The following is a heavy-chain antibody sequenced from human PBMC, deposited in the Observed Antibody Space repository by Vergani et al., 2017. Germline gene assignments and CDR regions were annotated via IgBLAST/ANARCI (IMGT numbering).Heavy chain of an antibody. Sequence: EVQLVQSGAEVKKPGESLKISCQISGYSFTNYWIGWVRQMPGKGLEWMGIIHPADSDTRYSPSFQGQVTISVDTSISTAYLQRSSLRASDSAMYYCASLYGRDSSESKDFDYWGQGTLVTVSS. CDR3: ASLYGRDSSESKDFDY. CDR2: IHPADSDT. CDR1: GYSFTNYW. J-gene: IGHJ4*02. D-gene: IGHD3-22*01. V-gene: IGHV5-51*01.